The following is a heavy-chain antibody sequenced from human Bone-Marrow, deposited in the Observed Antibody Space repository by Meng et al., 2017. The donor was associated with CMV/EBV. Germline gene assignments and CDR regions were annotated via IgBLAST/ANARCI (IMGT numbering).Heavy chain of an antibody. CDR1: GLTFNTYV. D-gene: IGHD2-15*01. CDR2: ISGSGGNT. Sequence: GESLKISCAASGLTFNTYVMSWVRQAPGKGLEWVSIISGSGGNTYSADSVKGRFTISRDNAKNSLYLQMNSLRAEDTAVYYCARSSSHPRRPVYFADWGQGKLVTVAS. CDR3: ARSSSHPRRPVYFAD. V-gene: IGHV3-23*01. J-gene: IGHJ4*02.